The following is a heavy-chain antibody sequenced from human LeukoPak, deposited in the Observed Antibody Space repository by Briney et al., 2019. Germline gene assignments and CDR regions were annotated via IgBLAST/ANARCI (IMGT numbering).Heavy chain of an antibody. V-gene: IGHV4-59*01. CDR3: AREGSSSLATFDY. D-gene: IGHD6-13*01. CDR2: IYYSGST. Sequence: PSETLSLTCTVSGGSISSYYWSWIRQPPGKGLEWIGYIYYSGSTNYNPSLKSRVTISVDTSKNQFSLKLSSVTAADTAVYYCAREGSSSLATFDYWGQGTLVTVSS. J-gene: IGHJ4*02. CDR1: GGSISSYY.